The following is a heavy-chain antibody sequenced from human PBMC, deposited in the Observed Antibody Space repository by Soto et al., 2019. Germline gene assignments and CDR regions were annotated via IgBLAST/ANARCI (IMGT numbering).Heavy chain of an antibody. D-gene: IGHD1-26*01. CDR3: ARSHSFDGSIYHYYFDF. CDR1: GGSISSSNW. V-gene: IGHV4-4*02. J-gene: IGHJ4*02. Sequence: SETLSLTCAVSGGSISSSNWWSWVRQPPGKGLGWIGEIYHSGGTTYNPSLESRVTISVDIPKNQFSLDLTSVTAADTAVYYCARSHSFDGSIYHYYFDFWGQGTLVTVSS. CDR2: IYHSGGT.